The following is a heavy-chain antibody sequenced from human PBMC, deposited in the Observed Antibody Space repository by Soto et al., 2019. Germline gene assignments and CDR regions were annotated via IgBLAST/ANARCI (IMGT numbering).Heavy chain of an antibody. CDR1: GYSFTNYH. J-gene: IGHJ6*02. V-gene: IGHV1-46*01. CDR2: INPSTVSS. CDR3: AREQINHYYGMDV. Sequence: GASVKVSCKTSGYSFTNYHMHWLRQAPGQGLEWLGVINPSTVSSTYAQRFKDRVSMTRDTSTSTVYMELSSLKSEDTAVYYCAREQINHYYGMDVSGQGTSVTVSS.